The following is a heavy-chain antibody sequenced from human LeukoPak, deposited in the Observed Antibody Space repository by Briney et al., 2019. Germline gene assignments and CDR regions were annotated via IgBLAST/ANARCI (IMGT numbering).Heavy chain of an antibody. V-gene: IGHV4-59*01. CDR1: GGSISSYY. CDR3: ARGSGPDY. CDR2: IYYSGST. J-gene: IGHJ4*02. Sequence: SETLSLTCTVSGGSISSYYWSWIRQPPGKGLEWIGYIYYSGSTNYNPSLKSRVTISVDTSKNQFSLKLSSVTAADTAVYYCARGSGPDYWGQGTLVTVSS. D-gene: IGHD6-25*01.